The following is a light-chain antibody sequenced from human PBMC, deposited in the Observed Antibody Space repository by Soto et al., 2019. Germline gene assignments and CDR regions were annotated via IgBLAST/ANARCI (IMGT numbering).Light chain of an antibody. V-gene: IGKV1-39*01. CDR2: AAS. Sequence: DIQVAHSPSSPAASVGERGNLTCRGSQTISIYLNWYQQKPGKAPKLLIYAASSLQSGVPSRFSSSGSGTDFTLTIRSLQPEDFATYYCQQSHSMPRTFGQGTKVDIK. CDR1: QTISIY. J-gene: IGKJ1*01. CDR3: QQSHSMPRT.